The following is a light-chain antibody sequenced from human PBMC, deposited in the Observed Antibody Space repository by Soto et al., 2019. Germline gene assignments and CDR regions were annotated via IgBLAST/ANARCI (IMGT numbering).Light chain of an antibody. CDR1: QTVTSNY. CDR2: GAS. V-gene: IGKV3-20*01. Sequence: EIVLTQSPVTLSSSPRGRATLSCRASQTVTSNYLAWYQQKPGQAPRLLIYGASSRATGIPDRFSGSGSGTDFTLTISGLEPEDFAVYYCQQYGSSPTFGQGTRLEIK. J-gene: IGKJ5*01. CDR3: QQYGSSPT.